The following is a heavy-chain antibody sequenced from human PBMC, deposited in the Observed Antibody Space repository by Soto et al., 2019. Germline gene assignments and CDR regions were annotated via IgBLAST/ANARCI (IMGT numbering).Heavy chain of an antibody. J-gene: IGHJ6*02. D-gene: IGHD1-26*01. CDR3: ARQEGAPVLFYYGMDV. CDR1: GYTFTNYW. CDR2: IYPGDSDT. Sequence: RGESLKISCKGSGYTFTNYWIGWVRQMPGEGLEWMGIIYPGDSDTRYSPSFQGQVTISVDKSISAAYLQWSSLKASDTAMYYCARQEGAPVLFYYGMDVWGQGTTVTVSS. V-gene: IGHV5-51*01.